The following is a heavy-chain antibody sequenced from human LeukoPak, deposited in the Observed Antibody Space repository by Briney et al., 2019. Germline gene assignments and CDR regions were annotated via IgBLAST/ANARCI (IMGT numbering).Heavy chain of an antibody. D-gene: IGHD3-9*01. CDR1: GFTFSSYS. Sequence: GGSLRLSCAASGFTFSSYSMNWVRQAPGKGLEWVANIKQDGTEKYYADSVKGRFTISRDNAKNSLDLQMNSLRAEDTAVYYCARVRLFDFEWLSSLDHWGQGTLVTVSS. CDR3: ARVRLFDFEWLSSLDH. V-gene: IGHV3-7*01. J-gene: IGHJ4*02. CDR2: IKQDGTEK.